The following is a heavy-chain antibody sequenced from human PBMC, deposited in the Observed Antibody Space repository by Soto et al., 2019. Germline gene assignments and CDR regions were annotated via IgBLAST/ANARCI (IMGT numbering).Heavy chain of an antibody. CDR2: IYATGTT. Sequence: PSETLSLTCTVSGASISGFYWSWIRKSAGKGLEWIGRIYATGTTDYNPSLKSRVMMSVDTSKKQFSLKLRSVTAADTAVYYCGGYGTQALRDWFDLWGQGISVTVSS. V-gene: IGHV4-4*07. J-gene: IGHJ5*02. CDR1: GASISGFY. D-gene: IGHD1-1*01. CDR3: GGYGTQALRDWFDL.